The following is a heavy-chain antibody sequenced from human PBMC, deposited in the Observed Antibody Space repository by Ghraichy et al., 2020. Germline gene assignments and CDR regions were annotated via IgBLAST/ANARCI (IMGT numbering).Heavy chain of an antibody. V-gene: IGHV3-23*01. Sequence: LSLTCAASGFTFSSYAMSWVRQAPGKGLEWVSAISGSGGSTYYADSVKGRFTISRDNSKNTLYLQMNSLRAEDTAVYYCAKDGPGSSSSWRVYYFDYWGQGTLVTVSS. J-gene: IGHJ4*02. D-gene: IGHD6-13*01. CDR1: GFTFSSYA. CDR3: AKDGPGSSSSWRVYYFDY. CDR2: ISGSGGST.